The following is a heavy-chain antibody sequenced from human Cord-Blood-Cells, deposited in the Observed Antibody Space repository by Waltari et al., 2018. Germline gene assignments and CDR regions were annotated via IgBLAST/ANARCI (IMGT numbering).Heavy chain of an antibody. V-gene: IGHV3-74*01. CDR3: ASYDSSGYYFDY. D-gene: IGHD3-22*01. J-gene: IGHJ4*02. CDR1: GFTFSSYW. Sequence: EVQLVESGGGLVQPGGSLRLSCAASGFTFSSYWMHWVRQAPGKGLGWVSRINRDGSSTGYADSGKGRFTISRDNAKNTLYLQMNSLRAEDTVVYYCASYDSSGYYFDYWGQGTLVTVSS. CDR2: INRDGSST.